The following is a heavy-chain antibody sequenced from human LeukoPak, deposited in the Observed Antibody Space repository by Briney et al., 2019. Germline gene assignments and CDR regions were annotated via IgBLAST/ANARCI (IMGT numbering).Heavy chain of an antibody. J-gene: IGHJ4*02. Sequence: SETLTLTCAVYGGSFSGYYWSWIRQPPGKGLEWIGYIYYSGSTNYNPSLKSRVTISVDTSKNQFSLKLSSVTAADTAVYYCARSGGNSMQLDYWGQGTLVTVSS. D-gene: IGHD4-23*01. CDR1: GGSFSGYY. V-gene: IGHV4-59*01. CDR3: ARSGGNSMQLDY. CDR2: IYYSGST.